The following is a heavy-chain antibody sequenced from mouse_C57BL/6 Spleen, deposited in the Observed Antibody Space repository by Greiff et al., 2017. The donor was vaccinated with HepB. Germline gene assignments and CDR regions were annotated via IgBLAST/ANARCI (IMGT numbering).Heavy chain of an antibody. CDR3: AIGHGSSYFDY. J-gene: IGHJ2*01. Sequence: QVQLQQPGAELVKPEASVKVSCKASGYTFTSYWMHRVKQRPGQGLEWIGRIHPSDSDTNYNQKFKGKATLTVDKSSSTAYMQLCSLTSGDSAVYYCAIGHGSSYFDYWGQGTTLTVSS. CDR1: GYTFTSYW. D-gene: IGHD1-1*01. CDR2: IHPSDSDT. V-gene: IGHV1-74*01.